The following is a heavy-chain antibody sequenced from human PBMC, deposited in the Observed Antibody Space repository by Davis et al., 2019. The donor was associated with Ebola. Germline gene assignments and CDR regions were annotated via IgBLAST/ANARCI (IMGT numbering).Heavy chain of an antibody. D-gene: IGHD3-22*01. CDR3: ARDPLINYYDSSGHFDY. J-gene: IGHJ4*02. CDR1: GFTFSSYS. V-gene: IGHV3-21*01. CDR2: ISSSSSYI. Sequence: PGGSLRLSCAASGFTFSSYSMNWVRQAPGKGLEWVSSISSSSSYIYYADSVKGRFTISRDNAKNSLYLQMNSLRAEDTAVYYCARDPLINYYDSSGHFDYWGQGTLVTVSS.